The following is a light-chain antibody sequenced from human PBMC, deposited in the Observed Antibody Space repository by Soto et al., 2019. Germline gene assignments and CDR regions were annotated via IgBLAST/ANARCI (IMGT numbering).Light chain of an antibody. V-gene: IGKV1-39*01. CDR1: QSISSY. Sequence: DIQMTQSPSSLSASVGDRVTMTVGASQSISSYLNWYQQKPGKAPKLLIYAASSLQSGVPSRFSGSGSGTDFTLTISSLKPEDFATYYCQQSYSTPYTFGQGTKVDI. CDR3: QQSYSTPYT. CDR2: AAS. J-gene: IGKJ2*01.